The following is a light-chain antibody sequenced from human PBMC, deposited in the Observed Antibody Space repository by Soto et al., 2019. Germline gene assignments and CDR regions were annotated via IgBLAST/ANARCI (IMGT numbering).Light chain of an antibody. CDR2: GNT. J-gene: IGLJ1*01. V-gene: IGLV1-40*01. Sequence: QSVLTQPPSVSGAAGQRVTISCTGSSSNIGSTYDVQWYQQLPGTAPKLLIHGNTDRPSGVPDRFSGSKSGTSASLAITGLQADAEADYYCQSYDDSLSVHYVFGTGTKLTVL. CDR1: SSNIGSTYD. CDR3: QSYDDSLSVHYV.